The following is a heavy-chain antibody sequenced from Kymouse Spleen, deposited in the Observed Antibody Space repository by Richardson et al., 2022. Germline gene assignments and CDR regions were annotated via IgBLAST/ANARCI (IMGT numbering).Heavy chain of an antibody. CDR3: TTVVTMVRGVIPYYYGMDV. CDR1: GFTFSNAW. J-gene: IGHJ6*02. CDR2: IKSKTDGGTT. V-gene: IGHV3-15*01. D-gene: IGHD3-10*01. Sequence: EVQLVESGGGLVKPGGSLRLSCAASGFTFSNAWMSWVRQAPGKGLEWVGRIKSKTDGGTTDYAAPVKGRFTISRDDSKNTLYLQMNSLKTEDTAVYYCTTVVTMVRGVIPYYYGMDVWGQGTTVTVSS.